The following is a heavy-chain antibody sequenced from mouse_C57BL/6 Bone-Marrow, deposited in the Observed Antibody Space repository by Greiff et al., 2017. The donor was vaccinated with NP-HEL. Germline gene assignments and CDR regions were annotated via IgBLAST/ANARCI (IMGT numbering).Heavy chain of an antibody. Sequence: VQLQQSGAELVMPGASVKLSCKASGYTFTSYWMHWVKQRPGQGLEWIGEIDPSDSYTNYNQKFKGKSTLTVDKSSSTAYMQLSSLTSEDSAVYYCARGSWYFDVWGTGTTVTVSS. V-gene: IGHV1-69*01. CDR2: IDPSDSYT. CDR3: ARGSWYFDV. J-gene: IGHJ1*03. CDR1: GYTFTSYW.